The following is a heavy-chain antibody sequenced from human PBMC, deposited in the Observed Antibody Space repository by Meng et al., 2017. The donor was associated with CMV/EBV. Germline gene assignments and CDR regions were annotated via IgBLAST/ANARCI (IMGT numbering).Heavy chain of an antibody. D-gene: IGHD1-1*01. CDR1: GCTVSSNY. Sequence: VQLVGAGGGLVQPGGSLRLLCAASGCTVSSNYMSWVGQAPGKGLEWVSVIYSGGSTYYADSVKGRFTISRDNSKNTLYLQMNSLRAEDTAVYYCARDHSGPLSHWGQGTLVTVSS. CDR2: IYSGGST. V-gene: IGHV3-66*01. J-gene: IGHJ4*02. CDR3: ARDHSGPLSH.